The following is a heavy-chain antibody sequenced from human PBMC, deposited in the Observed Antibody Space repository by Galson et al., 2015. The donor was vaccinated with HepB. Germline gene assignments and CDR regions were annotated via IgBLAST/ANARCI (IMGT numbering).Heavy chain of an antibody. CDR1: GFTFSSYA. CDR3: ARARIAAAGVYYYGMDV. CDR2: ISYDGRNK. J-gene: IGHJ6*02. V-gene: IGHV3-30*04. D-gene: IGHD6-13*01. Sequence: SLRLSCAASGFTFSSYAMHWVRQAPGKGLEWVAVISYDGRNKYYADSVKGRFTISRDNSKNTLYLQMNSLRAEDTAMYYCARARIAAAGVYYYGMDVWGQGTTVTVSS.